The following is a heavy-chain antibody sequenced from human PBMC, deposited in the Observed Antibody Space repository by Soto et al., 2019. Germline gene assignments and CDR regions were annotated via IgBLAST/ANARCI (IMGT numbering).Heavy chain of an antibody. V-gene: IGHV1-18*01. D-gene: IGHD3-3*01. Sequence: ASVKVSCKASGYTFTSYGISWVRQAPGQGLEWMGWISAYNGNTNYAQKLQGRVTMTTDTSTSTAYMELRSLRSDDTAVYYCNFRQDFTTSARSRDIWGQGTMVTVSS. CDR1: GYTFTSYG. CDR2: ISAYNGNT. J-gene: IGHJ3*02. CDR3: NFRQDFTTSARSRDI.